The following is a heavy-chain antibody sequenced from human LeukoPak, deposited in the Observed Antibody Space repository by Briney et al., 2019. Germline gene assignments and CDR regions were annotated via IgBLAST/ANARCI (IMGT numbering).Heavy chain of an antibody. CDR3: ARDLGDYYDSSGYSAFDI. Sequence: KASETLSLTCTVSGGSISRGGYYWSWIRQHPGKGLEWIGYIYYSGSTYYNPSLKSRVTISVDTSKNQFSLKLSSVTAADTAVYYCARDLGDYYDSSGYSAFDIWGQGTMVTVSS. D-gene: IGHD3-22*01. CDR2: IYYSGST. J-gene: IGHJ3*02. CDR1: GGSISRGGYY. V-gene: IGHV4-31*03.